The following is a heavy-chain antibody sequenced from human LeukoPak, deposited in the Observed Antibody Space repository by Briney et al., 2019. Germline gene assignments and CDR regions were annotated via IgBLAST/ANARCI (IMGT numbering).Heavy chain of an antibody. CDR3: AKGRQGSSSSPFDY. J-gene: IGHJ4*02. V-gene: IGHV3-23*01. CDR2: ISGSGGST. Sequence: PGGSLRLSCAASGFTFSSYSMNWVRQAPGKGLEWVSRISGSGGSTYYADSVKGRFISSRDNSKNTLYLQMNSLRAEDTAVYYCAKGRQGSSSSPFDYWGQGTLVTVSS. D-gene: IGHD6-6*01. CDR1: GFTFSSYS.